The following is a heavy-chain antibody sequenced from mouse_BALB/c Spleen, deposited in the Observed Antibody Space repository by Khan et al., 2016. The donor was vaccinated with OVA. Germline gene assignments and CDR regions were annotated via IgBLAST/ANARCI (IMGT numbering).Heavy chain of an antibody. CDR3: ARAYYRYDGYYAMDF. Sequence: QVQLKESGPGLVAPSQSLSITCTVSGFSLSRYNIHWVRQPPGKGLEWLGMIWAGGGTDYNSTLKSRLNISKDNSKSQVFLKMNSLQTDDTARYYCARAYYRYDGYYAMDFGGQGTSVTVSS. CDR2: IWAGGGT. CDR1: GFSLSRYN. J-gene: IGHJ4*01. V-gene: IGHV2-6-4*01. D-gene: IGHD2-14*01.